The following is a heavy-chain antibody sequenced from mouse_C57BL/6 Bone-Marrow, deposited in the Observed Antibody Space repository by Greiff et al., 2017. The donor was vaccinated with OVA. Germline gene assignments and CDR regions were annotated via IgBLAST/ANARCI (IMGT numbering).Heavy chain of an antibody. CDR2: FHPYNDDT. CDR3: ARGVYYGSSPYFDY. CDR1: GYTFTTYP. D-gene: IGHD1-1*01. V-gene: IGHV1-47*01. Sequence: VKLQESGAELVKPGASVKMSCEASGYTFTTYPIEWMKQNHGKSLEWIGNFHPYNDDTKYNEKFKGKATLTVEKSSSTVYLELSRLTSDDSAVYYCARGVYYGSSPYFDYWGQGTTLTVSS. J-gene: IGHJ2*01.